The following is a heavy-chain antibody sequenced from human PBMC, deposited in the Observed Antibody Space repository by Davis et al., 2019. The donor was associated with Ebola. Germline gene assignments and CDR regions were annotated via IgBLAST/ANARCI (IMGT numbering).Heavy chain of an antibody. CDR1: GFTFSNAW. Sequence: PGGSLRLSCAASGFTFSNAWMNWVRQAPGKGLEWVGRIKSKTDGGTTDYAAPVKGRFTISRDDSKNTLYLQMNSLRAEDTAVYYCAKDVGWLKDYYGMDVWGQGTTVTVSS. J-gene: IGHJ6*02. V-gene: IGHV3-15*07. CDR2: IKSKTDGGTT. CDR3: AKDVGWLKDYYGMDV. D-gene: IGHD5-12*01.